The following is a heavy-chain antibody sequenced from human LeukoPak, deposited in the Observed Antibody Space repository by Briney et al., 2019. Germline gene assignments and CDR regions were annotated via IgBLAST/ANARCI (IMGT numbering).Heavy chain of an antibody. CDR3: SKDFWSGYYTFFDV. Sequence: GGSLRLSCAASGFTFSNVWMSWVRQAPGKGLEWVGRIKSKTDGGTIDYAAPVKGRFTISRDDSKNTLYLQMKSLKTEDTAVYYCSKDFWSGYYTFFDVWGQGTMVTVSS. J-gene: IGHJ3*01. CDR1: GFTFSNVW. CDR2: IKSKTDGGTI. V-gene: IGHV3-15*01. D-gene: IGHD3-3*01.